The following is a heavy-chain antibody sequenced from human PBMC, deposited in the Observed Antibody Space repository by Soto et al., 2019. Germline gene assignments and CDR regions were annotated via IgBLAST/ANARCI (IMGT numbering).Heavy chain of an antibody. CDR1: GGTFSSYA. Sequence: QVQLVQSGAEVKKPGSSVKVYCKASGGTFSSYAISWVRQAPGQGLEWMGGIIPIFGTANYAQKFQVRVTITADESTSTAYMELSSLRSDDTAVYYCARHVPAAGYYYGMDVWGQGTTVTVSS. J-gene: IGHJ6*02. CDR2: IIPIFGTA. V-gene: IGHV1-69*12. CDR3: ARHVPAAGYYYGMDV. D-gene: IGHD2-2*01.